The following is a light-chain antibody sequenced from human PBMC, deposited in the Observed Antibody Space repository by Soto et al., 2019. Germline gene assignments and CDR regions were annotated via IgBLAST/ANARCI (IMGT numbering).Light chain of an antibody. CDR1: SSDIGAGYD. CDR2: GNS. CDR3: QSYDSSLSRGV. J-gene: IGLJ2*01. V-gene: IGLV1-40*01. Sequence: QSVLTQPTSVSGAPGQRVTISCTGSSSDIGAGYDVHWYQQLPGTAPKLLIYGNSNRPSGVPDRFSGSKSGTSASLAITGLQAEDEAYYYCQSYDSSLSRGVFGGGTKLTVL.